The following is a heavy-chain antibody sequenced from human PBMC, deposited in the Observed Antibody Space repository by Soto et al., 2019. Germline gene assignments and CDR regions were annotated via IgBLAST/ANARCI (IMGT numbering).Heavy chain of an antibody. V-gene: IGHV4-61*01. CDR1: DGSVNTGNYY. CDR2: IYYIGTT. D-gene: IGHD3-16*01. Sequence: QVQLQESGPGLVKPSETLSLTCSVSDGSVNTGNYYWSWIRQPPGKGLEWIGHIYYIGTTNCNPSLKSRVTISVDTSKNQFSLKVTSVTAADTAVYFCAREEKQLSRYGGDFDYWGQGILVTVSS. CDR3: AREEKQLSRYGGDFDY. J-gene: IGHJ4*02.